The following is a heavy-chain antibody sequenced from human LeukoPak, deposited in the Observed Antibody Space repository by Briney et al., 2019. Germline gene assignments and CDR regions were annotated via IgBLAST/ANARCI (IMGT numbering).Heavy chain of an antibody. CDR1: GVSISTFY. V-gene: IGHV4-59*08. CDR2: ISDSGST. Sequence: SETLSLTCTVSGVSISTFYWSWIRQPPGEGLEWIGYISDSGSTNYNPSLQSRITISVDTSKNQFSLKLSSVTAADTAVYYCARHLRHCSGGTCYSSDAFDIWGRGTMVTVSS. D-gene: IGHD2-15*01. CDR3: ARHLRHCSGGTCYSSDAFDI. J-gene: IGHJ3*02.